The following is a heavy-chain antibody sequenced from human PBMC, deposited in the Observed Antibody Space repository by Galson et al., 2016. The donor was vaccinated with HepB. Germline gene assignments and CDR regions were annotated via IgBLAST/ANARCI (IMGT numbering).Heavy chain of an antibody. J-gene: IGHJ4*02. CDR3: VRWVSGAADY. V-gene: IGHV3-72*01. Sequence: SLRLSCAASGYTSSDHYMDWVRQATGKGLEWVGRTRNRRNSYITAYAASVRGRFTISRDDSKNSVYLQMNSLKTEDTAVYYCVRWVSGAADYWGQGALVTVSS. CDR2: TRNRRNSYIT. CDR1: GYTSSDHY. D-gene: IGHD5/OR15-5a*01.